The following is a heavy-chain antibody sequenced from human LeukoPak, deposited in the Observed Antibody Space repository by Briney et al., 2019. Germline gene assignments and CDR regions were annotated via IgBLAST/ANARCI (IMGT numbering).Heavy chain of an antibody. J-gene: IGHJ4*02. CDR2: INHSGSA. Sequence: SETLSLTYAVYGGSFSGYYWSWIRQPPGKGLEWIGEINHSGSANYNPSLKSRVTISVDTSKNQFSLKLSSVTAADTAVYYCPRQITNQLLPNYWGQGTLVTVSS. V-gene: IGHV4-34*01. CDR1: GGSFSGYY. CDR3: PRQITNQLLPNY. D-gene: IGHD2-2*01.